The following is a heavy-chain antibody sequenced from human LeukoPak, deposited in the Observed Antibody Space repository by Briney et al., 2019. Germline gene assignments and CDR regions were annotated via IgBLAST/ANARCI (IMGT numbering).Heavy chain of an antibody. Sequence: SETLSLTCTVSGGSISSGDYYWSWIRQPPGKGLEWIGYIYYSGSTYYNPSLKSRVTISVDTSKNQFSLKLSSVTAADTAVYYWASLLWFGELLSDYWGQGTLVTVSS. CDR1: GGSISSGDYY. J-gene: IGHJ4*02. CDR2: IYYSGST. D-gene: IGHD3-10*01. V-gene: IGHV4-30-4*08. CDR3: ASLLWFGELLSDY.